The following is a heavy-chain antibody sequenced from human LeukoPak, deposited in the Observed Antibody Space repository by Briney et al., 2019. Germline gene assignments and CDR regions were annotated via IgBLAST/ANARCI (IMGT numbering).Heavy chain of an antibody. D-gene: IGHD5-12*01. Sequence: SGTLSLTCAVYGGSFSGYYWSWIRQPPGKGLEWIGEISHSGSTNYNPSLKSRVTTSVDTSKNQFSLKLSSVTAADTAVYYCAAQYSGYVRLDYWGQGTLVTVSS. CDR3: AAQYSGYVRLDY. V-gene: IGHV4-34*01. CDR2: ISHSGST. CDR1: GGSFSGYY. J-gene: IGHJ4*02.